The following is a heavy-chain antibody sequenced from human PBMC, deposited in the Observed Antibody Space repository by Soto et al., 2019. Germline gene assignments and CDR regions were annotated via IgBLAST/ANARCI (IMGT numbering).Heavy chain of an antibody. J-gene: IGHJ6*02. CDR1: GGSISSGGYY. Sequence: PSETLSLTCTVSGGSISSGGYYWSWIRQHPGKGPEWIGNIYYTETTYYNPSLKGRVTLSVDKSKNQFSLKLNSVTAADTALYYCARPNSYYFYALDVWGQGTAVTVSS. CDR2: IYYTETT. CDR3: ARPNSYYFYALDV. V-gene: IGHV4-39*01.